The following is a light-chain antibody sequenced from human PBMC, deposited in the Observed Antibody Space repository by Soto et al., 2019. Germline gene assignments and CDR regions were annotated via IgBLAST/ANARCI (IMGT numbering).Light chain of an antibody. V-gene: IGKV1-5*03. CDR1: QSISSW. J-gene: IGKJ1*01. Sequence: DIQMTQSPSTLSASVGDRITITCRASQSISSWLAWYQQKPGKAPKVLIYKASRLESGDPSRFSSSGSGTEFTLTISSLQPDDFATYYCQQYKTYWSFGQGTKVEIK. CDR3: QQYKTYWS. CDR2: KAS.